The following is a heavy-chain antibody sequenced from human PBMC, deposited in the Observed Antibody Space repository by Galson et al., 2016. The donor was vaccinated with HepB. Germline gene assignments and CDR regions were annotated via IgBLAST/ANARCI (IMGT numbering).Heavy chain of an antibody. J-gene: IGHJ4*02. CDR2: VWYDGNKK. V-gene: IGHV3-33*03. CDR1: GFTFSSHS. CDR3: AKERYGDIT. D-gene: IGHD3-9*01. Sequence: SLRLSCAASGFTFSSHSMHWVRQAPGKGLEWVAVVWYDGNKKYYGESVMGRFTISRDNSRNTLHLQMNSLRVEDTAVYYCAKERYGDITWGQGTLVTVSS.